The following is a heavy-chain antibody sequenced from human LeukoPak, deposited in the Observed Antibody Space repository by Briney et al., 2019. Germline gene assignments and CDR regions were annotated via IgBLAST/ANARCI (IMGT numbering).Heavy chain of an antibody. V-gene: IGHV1-2*02. D-gene: IGHD3-9*01. Sequence: ASVEVSCKASGYTFTGYYMHWVRQAPGQGLEWMGWINPNSGGTNYAQKFQGRVTMTRDTSINTAYMELSRLRSDDTGVYYCASGDILTGYYFDYWGQGTLVTVSS. J-gene: IGHJ4*02. CDR2: INPNSGGT. CDR3: ASGDILTGYYFDY. CDR1: GYTFTGYY.